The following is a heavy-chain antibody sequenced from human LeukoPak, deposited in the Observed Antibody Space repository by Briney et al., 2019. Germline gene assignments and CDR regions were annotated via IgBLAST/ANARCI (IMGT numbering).Heavy chain of an antibody. V-gene: IGHV3-9*01. Sequence: PGGSLRLSCAASGFTFDDYAMHWVRQAPGKGLEWVSGISWNSGSIGYADSVKGRFTISRDNSKNTLYLQMNSLRAEDTAVYYCAKGISMVRGKAYYYYFYMDVWGKGTTVTVSS. CDR3: AKGISMVRGKAYYYYFYMDV. J-gene: IGHJ6*03. D-gene: IGHD3-10*01. CDR2: ISWNSGSI. CDR1: GFTFDDYA.